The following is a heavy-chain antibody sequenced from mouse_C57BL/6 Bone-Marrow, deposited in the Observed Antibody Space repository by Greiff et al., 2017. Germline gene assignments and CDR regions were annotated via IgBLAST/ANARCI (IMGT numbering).Heavy chain of an antibody. J-gene: IGHJ3*01. V-gene: IGHV5-4*03. CDR2: ISDGGSYT. Sequence: EVKLMESGGGLVKPGGSLKLSCAASGFTFSSYAMSWVRQTPEKRLEWVATISDGGSYTYYPDNVKGRFTISRDNAKNNLYLQMSHLKSEDTAMYYCARWRDDDGRFAYWGQGTLVTVSA. CDR3: ARWRDDDGRFAY. D-gene: IGHD2-4*01. CDR1: GFTFSSYA.